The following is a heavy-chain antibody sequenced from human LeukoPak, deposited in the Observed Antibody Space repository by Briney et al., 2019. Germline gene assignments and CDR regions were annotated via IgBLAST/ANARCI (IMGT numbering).Heavy chain of an antibody. CDR2: IYSSGTA. J-gene: IGHJ4*02. Sequence: ETLSLTRSVSGDSITSYYWNWIRQPAGKGLEWIGRIYSSGTANANPSLTNPVTMSVDMSQNQFSLKLTSVTAADTAVYYCARDPHREGYFDYWGQGTLVTVSS. V-gene: IGHV4-4*07. CDR3: ARDPHREGYFDY. CDR1: GDSITSYY.